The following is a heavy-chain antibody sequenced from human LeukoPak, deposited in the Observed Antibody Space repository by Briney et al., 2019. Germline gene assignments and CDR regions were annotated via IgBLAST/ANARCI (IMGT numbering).Heavy chain of an antibody. CDR3: AKEAYDSRGYRYFDY. J-gene: IGHJ4*02. Sequence: RSLRLSCAASGFTFSSYGMHWVRQAAGKGPEWVAVISYDGSNQYYADSVKGRFTVSRDNSKNMVFLQVNSLRPEDTALYHCAKEAYDSRGYRYFDYWGQGTLVTVSS. V-gene: IGHV3-30*18. D-gene: IGHD3-22*01. CDR2: ISYDGSNQ. CDR1: GFTFSSYG.